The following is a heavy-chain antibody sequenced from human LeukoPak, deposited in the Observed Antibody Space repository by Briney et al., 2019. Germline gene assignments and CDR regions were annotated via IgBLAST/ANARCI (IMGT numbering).Heavy chain of an antibody. CDR2: IYTSGST. CDR3: AREIVYGDSNFDY. Sequence: SETLSLTCTVSGGSISSGSYYWSWIRQPAGKGLEWIGRIYTSGSTNYNPSLKSRVTISVDTSKNQFSLKLSSVTAADTAVYYCAREIVYGDSNFDYWGQGTLVTVSS. CDR1: GGSISSGSYY. V-gene: IGHV4-61*02. J-gene: IGHJ4*02. D-gene: IGHD4-17*01.